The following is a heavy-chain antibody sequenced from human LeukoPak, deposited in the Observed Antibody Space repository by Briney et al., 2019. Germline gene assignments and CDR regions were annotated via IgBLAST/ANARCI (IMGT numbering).Heavy chain of an antibody. Sequence: ASVKVSCKASGYTFTGYYVHWVRQAPGQGLEWMGRINPNSGDTNYAQKFQGRITMTRDTSISTAYMELSRLRSDDTAVYYCARDYCGGDCFPDYWGQGTLVTVSS. V-gene: IGHV1-2*06. CDR2: INPNSGDT. CDR1: GYTFTGYY. CDR3: ARDYCGGDCFPDY. D-gene: IGHD2-21*02. J-gene: IGHJ4*02.